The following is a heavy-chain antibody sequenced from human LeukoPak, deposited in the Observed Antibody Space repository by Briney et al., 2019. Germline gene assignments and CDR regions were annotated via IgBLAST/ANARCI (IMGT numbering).Heavy chain of an antibody. V-gene: IGHV3-30-3*01. D-gene: IGHD2-2*01. CDR3: ARSEVPAADFDY. CDR2: ISYDGSNK. J-gene: IGHJ4*02. CDR1: GFTFSSYA. Sequence: GGSLRLSCAASGFTFSSYAMHWVRQAPGKGLEWVAVISYDGSNKYYADSVKGRFTISRDNSKNRLYLQMNSLRAEDTAVYYCARSEVPAADFDYWGQGTLVTVSS.